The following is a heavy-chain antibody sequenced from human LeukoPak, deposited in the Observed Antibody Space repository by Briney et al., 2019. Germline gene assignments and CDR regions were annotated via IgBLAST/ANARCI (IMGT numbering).Heavy chain of an antibody. V-gene: IGHV4-59*01. CDR1: GGSISSYY. J-gene: IGHJ4*02. CDR3: ARDHRGQLWE. CDR2: IYYSGST. Sequence: SETLSLTCTVSGGSISSYYWSRIRQPPGKGLEWIGYIYYSGSTNYNPSLKSRVTIAVDTSKNQFPLKLSSVTAADTAVYYCARDHRGQLWEWGQGTLVTVSS. D-gene: IGHD5-18*01.